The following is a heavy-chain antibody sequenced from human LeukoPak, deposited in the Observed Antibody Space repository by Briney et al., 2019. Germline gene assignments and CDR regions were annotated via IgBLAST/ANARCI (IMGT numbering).Heavy chain of an antibody. CDR1: GGSISSGGYS. CDR2: IYTSGST. V-gene: IGHV4-61*02. J-gene: IGHJ4*02. CDR3: ARGPDFWSGYLDY. D-gene: IGHD3-3*01. Sequence: SETLSLTCAVSGGSISSGGYSWSWIRQPPGKGLEWIGRIYTSGSTNYNPSLKSRVTISVDTSKNQFSLKLSSVTAADTAVYYCARGPDFWSGYLDYWGQGTLVTVSS.